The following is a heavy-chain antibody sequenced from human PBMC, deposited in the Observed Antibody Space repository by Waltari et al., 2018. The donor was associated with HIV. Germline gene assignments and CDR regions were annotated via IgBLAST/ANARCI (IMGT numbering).Heavy chain of an antibody. Sequence: QITLKESGPTLVKPTQTLTLTCTFSGFSLRTSGVCVGWIRQPPGKALEWLALIYWNDDKRYSPSLKSRLTITKDTSKNQVVLTMTNMDPVDTATYYCAHYCSGGSCYPHHDAFDIWGQGTMVTVSS. V-gene: IGHV2-5*01. CDR1: GFSLRTSGVC. CDR3: AHYCSGGSCYPHHDAFDI. D-gene: IGHD2-15*01. J-gene: IGHJ3*02. CDR2: IYWNDDK.